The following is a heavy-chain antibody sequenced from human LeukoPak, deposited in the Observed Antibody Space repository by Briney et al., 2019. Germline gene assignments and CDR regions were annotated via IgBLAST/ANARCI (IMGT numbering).Heavy chain of an antibody. V-gene: IGHV5-51*01. D-gene: IGHD3-10*01. CDR1: GYSFTSYW. CDR2: IYPGDSDT. CDR3: ARVLLWFGESHPYFDY. Sequence: GESLKISCKGSGYSFTSYWIGWVRQVPGEGLEWMGIIYPGDSDTRYSPSFQGQVTISADKSISTAYLQWSSLKASDTAMYYCARVLLWFGESHPYFDYWGQGTLVTVSS. J-gene: IGHJ4*02.